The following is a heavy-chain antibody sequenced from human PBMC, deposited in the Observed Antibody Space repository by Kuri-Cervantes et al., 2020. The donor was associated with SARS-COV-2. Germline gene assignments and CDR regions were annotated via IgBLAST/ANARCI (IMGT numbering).Heavy chain of an antibody. V-gene: IGHV4-39*01. CDR3: ARPAAGPPPGHWSGYYASGWFDP. J-gene: IGHJ5*02. CDR1: GFTFSNYG. D-gene: IGHD3-3*01. Sequence: GSLRLSCAVSGFTFSNYGMNWVRQAPGKGLEWIGSIYYSGSTYYNPSLKSRVTISVDTSKNQFSLKLSSVTAADTAVYYCARPAAGPPPGHWSGYYASGWFDPWGQGTLVTVSS. CDR2: IYYSGST.